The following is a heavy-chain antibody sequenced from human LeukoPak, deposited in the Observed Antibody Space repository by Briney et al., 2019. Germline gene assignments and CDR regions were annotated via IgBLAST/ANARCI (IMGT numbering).Heavy chain of an antibody. Sequence: GASVKVSCKASGYTFTGYYMHWVRQAPGQGLEWMGRINPNSGGTNYAQKFQGRVTMTRDTSISPAYMELSRLRSDDTAVYYCARDHPYDFWSGYHYNWFDPWGQGTLVTVSS. D-gene: IGHD3-3*01. CDR2: INPNSGGT. V-gene: IGHV1-2*06. CDR3: ARDHPYDFWSGYHYNWFDP. J-gene: IGHJ5*02. CDR1: GYTFTGYY.